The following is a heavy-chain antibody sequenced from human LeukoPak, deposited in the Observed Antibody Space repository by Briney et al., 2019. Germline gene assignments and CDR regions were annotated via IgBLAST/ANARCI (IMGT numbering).Heavy chain of an antibody. CDR3: ARGDSEYSSSSSYSY. Sequence: SVKVSCKASGGTFSSYANSWVRQAPGPGLEWMGGIIPIFGTANYAQKLHGRVTITMAESTSTAYLELRSLRSEDTSVYYCARGDSEYSSSSSYSYWGQGTLVTVSS. CDR1: GGTFSSYA. CDR2: IIPIFGTA. J-gene: IGHJ4*02. D-gene: IGHD6-6*01. V-gene: IGHV1-69*05.